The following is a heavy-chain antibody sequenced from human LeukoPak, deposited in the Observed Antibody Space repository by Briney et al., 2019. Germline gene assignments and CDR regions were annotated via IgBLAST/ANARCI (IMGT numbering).Heavy chain of an antibody. CDR1: GFTFSSYS. D-gene: IGHD6-13*01. CDR3: ATGIAAAGTDYYGMDV. Sequence: PGGSLRLSCAASGFTFSSYSMNWVRQAPGKGLEWVSSISSSSSYIYYADSVKGRFTISRDNAKNSLYLQMNSLRAEDTAVYYCATGIAAAGTDYYGMDVWGQGTTVTVSS. J-gene: IGHJ6*02. CDR2: ISSSSSYI. V-gene: IGHV3-21*01.